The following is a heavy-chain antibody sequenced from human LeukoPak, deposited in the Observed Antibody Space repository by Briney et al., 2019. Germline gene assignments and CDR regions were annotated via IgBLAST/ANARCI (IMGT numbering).Heavy chain of an antibody. CDR2: ISWNSGSI. J-gene: IGHJ4*02. CDR1: GFTFHDYA. V-gene: IGHV3-9*01. Sequence: GGSLRLSCAASGFTFHDYAMHWVRQAPGKGLEWVSGISWNSGSIVYADSVQGRFSISRDNAKNSLYLQMNSLRAEDTALYYCAKDTGYYYDSSGYFGYWGQGTLVTVSS. CDR3: AKDTGYYYDSSGYFGY. D-gene: IGHD3-22*01.